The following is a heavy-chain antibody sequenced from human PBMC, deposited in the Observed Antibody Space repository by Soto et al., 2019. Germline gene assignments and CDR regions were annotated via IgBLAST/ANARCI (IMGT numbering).Heavy chain of an antibody. J-gene: IGHJ5*02. Sequence: SETLSLTCAISGDSVSSNSAAWNWIRQSPSRGLEWLGRTYYRSKWYNDYAVSVKSRITINPDTSKNQFSLQLNSVTPEDTAVYYCARDSGMRRYNWFDPWGQGTLVTVSS. CDR2: TYYRSKWYN. V-gene: IGHV6-1*01. D-gene: IGHD4-17*01. CDR1: GDSVSSNSAA. CDR3: ARDSGMRRYNWFDP.